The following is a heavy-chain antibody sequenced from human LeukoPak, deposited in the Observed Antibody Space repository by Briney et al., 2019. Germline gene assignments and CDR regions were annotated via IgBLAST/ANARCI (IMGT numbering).Heavy chain of an antibody. D-gene: IGHD4-17*01. CDR3: ARGPLDYGVYTFDY. CDR2: IYSGGST. V-gene: IGHV3-66*02. J-gene: IGHJ4*02. Sequence: PSETLSLTCTVSGGSISSYYWSWIRQPPGKGLEWVSVIYSGGSTYYADSVKGRFTISRDNSKNTLYLQMNSLRAEDTAVYYCARGPLDYGVYTFDYWGQGTLVTVSS. CDR1: GGSISSYY.